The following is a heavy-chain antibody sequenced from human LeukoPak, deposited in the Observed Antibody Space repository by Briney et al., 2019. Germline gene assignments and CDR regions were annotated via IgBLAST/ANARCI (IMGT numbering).Heavy chain of an antibody. J-gene: IGHJ4*02. CDR1: GFTFSSYA. Sequence: GGSLRLSCAASGFTFSSYAMSWVRQAPGKGLEWVSVIYTSGNTYYAASVKGRFTVSRDNFKNTLYLQMNSLRAEDTAIYYCATYYGFIWGQGTLVTVSS. CDR2: IYTSGNT. CDR3: ATYYGFI. D-gene: IGHD4-17*01. V-gene: IGHV3-23*05.